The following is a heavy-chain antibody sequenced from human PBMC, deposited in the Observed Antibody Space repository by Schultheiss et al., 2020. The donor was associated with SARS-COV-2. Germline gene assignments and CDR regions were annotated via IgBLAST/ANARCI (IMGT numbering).Heavy chain of an antibody. D-gene: IGHD3-16*01. J-gene: IGHJ4*02. Sequence: GGSLRLSCAASGFTFSSYGMHWVRQAPGKGLEWVSGISWNSGSIGYADSVKGRFTISRDNAKNSLYLQMNSLRAEDTAVYYCAREGGYWGQGTLVTVSS. CDR3: AREGGY. CDR1: GFTFSSYG. V-gene: IGHV3-48*04. CDR2: ISWNSGSI.